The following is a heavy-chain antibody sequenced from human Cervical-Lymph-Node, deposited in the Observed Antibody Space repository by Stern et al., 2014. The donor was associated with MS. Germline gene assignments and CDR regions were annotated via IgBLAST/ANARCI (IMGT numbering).Heavy chain of an antibody. CDR1: GFTFSSSS. CDR3: ARGRGGNYRYYFDY. CDR2: ISSCGSYI. J-gene: IGHJ4*02. D-gene: IGHD4-23*01. V-gene: IGHV3-21*01. Sequence: EVQLVETGGGLVKTGGSLRLSCAASGFTFSSSSMNWVRQTPGKGLEWVASISSCGSYIYYAASLKGRFTISRDNAKNSLYLQMNSLRAEDTAVYYCARGRGGNYRYYFDYWGQGTLVTVSS.